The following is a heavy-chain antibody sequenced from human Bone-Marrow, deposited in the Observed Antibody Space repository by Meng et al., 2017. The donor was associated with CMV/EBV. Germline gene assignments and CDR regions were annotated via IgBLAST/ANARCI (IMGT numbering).Heavy chain of an antibody. D-gene: IGHD3-10*01. CDR2: IHHSGST. J-gene: IGHJ5*01. V-gene: IGHV4-4*02. CDR3: ARGGWDGSNLGWFDS. Sequence: GSLRLSCAVSGGPISTSNWWSGVRQPPGKGLEWMGEIHHSGSTNYNPSLKSRVAVAVDKSRKQFSLKLTSVTAADPAVYYCARGGWDGSNLGWFDSWGQGTLVTVSS. CDR1: GGPISTSNW.